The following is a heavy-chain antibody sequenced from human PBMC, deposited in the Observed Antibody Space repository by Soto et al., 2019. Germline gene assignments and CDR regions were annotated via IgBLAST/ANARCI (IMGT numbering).Heavy chain of an antibody. CDR2: ISGSGGST. CDR1: GFTFSSYA. V-gene: IGHV3-23*01. CDR3: AKDLQRGYSCATPDY. J-gene: IGHJ4*02. D-gene: IGHD5-18*01. Sequence: GGSLRLSCAASGFTFSSYAMSWVRQAPGKGLESVSAISGSGGSTYYADSVKGRFTISRDNSKNTLYLHMNSLRAEDTAVYYCAKDLQRGYSCATPDYWGQGTLVTVSS.